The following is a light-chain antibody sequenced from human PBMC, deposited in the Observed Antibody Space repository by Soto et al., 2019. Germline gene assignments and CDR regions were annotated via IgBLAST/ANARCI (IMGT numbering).Light chain of an antibody. CDR2: DVS. CDR3: SSFTTSSTFV. CDR1: SSDVGRYNY. J-gene: IGLJ1*01. Sequence: QSVLAQPASVSGSPGQSITISCTGTSSDVGRYNYVSWFQQHPGKAPKLLIYDVSNWPSGVSDRFSGSKSGNTASLTISGLQVEDEADYYCSSFTTSSTFVFGTGTKVTVL. V-gene: IGLV2-14*01.